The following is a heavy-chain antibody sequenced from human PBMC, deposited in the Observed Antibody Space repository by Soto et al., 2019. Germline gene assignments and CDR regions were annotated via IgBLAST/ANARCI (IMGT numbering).Heavy chain of an antibody. CDR1: GGSINNYY. CDR2: IYYTGST. CDR3: ARYSNSGVCLDY. D-gene: IGHD2-8*01. Sequence: PSETLSLTCTVSGGSINNYYWGWIRQPPGKGLEWIAYIYYTGSTKYSPSLKSRVTISVDTSKNQFSLKLSSVTAADTAVYYCARYSNSGVCLDYWGQGTLVTVSS. V-gene: IGHV4-59*01. J-gene: IGHJ4*02.